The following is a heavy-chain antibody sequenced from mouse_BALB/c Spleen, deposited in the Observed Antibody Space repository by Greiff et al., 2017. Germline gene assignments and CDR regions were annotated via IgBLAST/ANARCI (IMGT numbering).Heavy chain of an antibody. Sequence: EVKLMESGGGLVQPGGSRKLSCAASGFTFSSFGMHWVRQAPEKGLEWVAYISSGSSTIYYADTVKGRFTISRDNPKNTLFLQMTSLRSEDTAMYYCAREVPFADWGQGTLVTVSA. CDR2: ISSGSSTI. V-gene: IGHV5-17*02. J-gene: IGHJ3*01. CDR1: GFTFSSFG. CDR3: AREVPFAD.